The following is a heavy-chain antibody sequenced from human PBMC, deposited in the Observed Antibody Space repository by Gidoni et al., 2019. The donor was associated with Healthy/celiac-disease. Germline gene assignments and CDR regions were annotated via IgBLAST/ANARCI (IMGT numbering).Heavy chain of an antibody. CDR3: ARDYGGNVDAYYYYGMDV. CDR1: GGTFSSYA. CDR2: IIPIVGTA. Sequence: QVQLVQSGAEVKKPGSSVTVSCKASGGTFSSYAISWVRQAPGQGLEWMGGIIPIVGTANYAQKFQGRVTITADKSTSTAYMELSSLRSEDTAVYYCARDYGGNVDAYYYYGMDVWGQGTTVTVSS. V-gene: IGHV1-69*06. D-gene: IGHD4-17*01. J-gene: IGHJ6*02.